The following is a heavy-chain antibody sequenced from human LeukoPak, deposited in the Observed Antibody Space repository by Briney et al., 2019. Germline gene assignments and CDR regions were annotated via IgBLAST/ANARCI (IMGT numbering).Heavy chain of an antibody. CDR1: GGSISSGSYY. Sequence: SETLSLTCTVSGGSISSGSYYWGWIRQPAGKGLEWIGRIYTSGSTNYNPSLKSRVTISVDTSKNQFSLKLSSVTAADTAVYYCARQIWFGESRPFDYWGQGTLVTVSS. V-gene: IGHV4-61*02. CDR3: ARQIWFGESRPFDY. CDR2: IYTSGST. J-gene: IGHJ4*02. D-gene: IGHD3-10*01.